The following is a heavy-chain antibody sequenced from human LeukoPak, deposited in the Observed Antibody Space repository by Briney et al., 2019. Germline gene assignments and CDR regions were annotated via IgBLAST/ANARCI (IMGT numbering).Heavy chain of an antibody. Sequence: PGGSLRLSCAASGFTFSSYGMHWVRQAPGKGLEWVAFIRYDGSNKYYADSVKGRFTISRDNSKNTLYLQMNSLRAEDTAVYYRAKSATYYYDSSGLDYFDYWGQGTLVTVSS. D-gene: IGHD3-22*01. V-gene: IGHV3-30*02. CDR2: IRYDGSNK. CDR1: GFTFSSYG. J-gene: IGHJ4*02. CDR3: AKSATYYYDSSGLDYFDY.